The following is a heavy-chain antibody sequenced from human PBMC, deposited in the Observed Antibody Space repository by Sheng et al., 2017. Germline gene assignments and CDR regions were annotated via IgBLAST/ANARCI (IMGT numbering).Heavy chain of an antibody. CDR1: GGSISSYY. CDR2: IYTSGST. Sequence: QVQLQESGPGLVKPSETLSLTCTVSGGSISSYYWSWIRQPAGKGLEWIGRIYTSGSTNYNPSLKSRVTMSVDTSKNQFSLKLSSVTAADTAVYYCARGGSGNPWDYYYMDVWGKGTTVTVSS. D-gene: IGHD3-10*01. J-gene: IGHJ6*03. V-gene: IGHV4-4*07. CDR3: ARGGSGNPWDYYYMDV.